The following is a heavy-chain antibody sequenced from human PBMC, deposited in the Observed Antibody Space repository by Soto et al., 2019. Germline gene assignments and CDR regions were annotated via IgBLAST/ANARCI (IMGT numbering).Heavy chain of an antibody. Sequence: SETLSLTCTVSGGSISSDDYYWSWIRQPPGKGLEWIGFMSYSGSSSYNASLNSRVTISVDTSKNQFSLTVTSVTAADTAVYYCARRYGDCFDFWGQGTLVTVSS. CDR3: ARRYGDCFDF. J-gene: IGHJ4*02. CDR1: GGSISSDDYY. D-gene: IGHD4-17*01. CDR2: MSYSGSS. V-gene: IGHV4-30-4*01.